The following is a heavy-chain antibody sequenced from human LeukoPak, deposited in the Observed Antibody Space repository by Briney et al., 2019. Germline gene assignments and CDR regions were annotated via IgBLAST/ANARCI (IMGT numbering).Heavy chain of an antibody. D-gene: IGHD6-19*01. CDR2: VSSSSSYI. CDR3: ARDRGWGLEGAFDI. CDR1: GFTFSSYN. V-gene: IGHV3-21*01. Sequence: GGSLRLSCAASGFTFSSYNMNWVRQAPGKGLEWVSSVSSSSSYIYYADSVKGRFTISRDNAKNSLYLQMNSLRAEDTAVYYCARDRGWGLEGAFDIWGQGTMVTVSS. J-gene: IGHJ3*02.